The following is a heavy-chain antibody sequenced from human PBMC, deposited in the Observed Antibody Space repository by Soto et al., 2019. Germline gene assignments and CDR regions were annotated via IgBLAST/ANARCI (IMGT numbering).Heavy chain of an antibody. CDR1: GFTFSGSA. CDR3: RVYDNSGLTLGDY. Sequence: EVQLVESGGGLVQPGGSLKLSCAASGFTFSGSAMHWVRQASGKGLERFGRIRSQANSYATAYAASVKGRFTISRDDSKTTAYLQTNSLKTEDTAVYYCRVYDNSGLTLGDYWGQGTRVSVSS. D-gene: IGHD3-22*01. J-gene: IGHJ4*02. V-gene: IGHV3-73*02. CDR2: IRSQANSYAT.